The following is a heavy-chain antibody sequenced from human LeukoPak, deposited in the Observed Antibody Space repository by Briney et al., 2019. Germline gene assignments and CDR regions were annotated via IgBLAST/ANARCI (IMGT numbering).Heavy chain of an antibody. Sequence: PGGSLRLSCAASGFTFSSYAMHWVRQAPGKGLEWVAVISYDGSNKYYADSVKGRFTISGDNSKNTLYLQMNSLRAEDTAVYYCAGEYYYDSSGWYWGQGTLVTVSS. D-gene: IGHD3-22*01. CDR1: GFTFSSYA. CDR3: AGEYYYDSSGWY. J-gene: IGHJ4*02. CDR2: ISYDGSNK. V-gene: IGHV3-30-3*01.